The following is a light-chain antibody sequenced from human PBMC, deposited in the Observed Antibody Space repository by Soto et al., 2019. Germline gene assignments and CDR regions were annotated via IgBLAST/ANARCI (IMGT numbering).Light chain of an antibody. CDR3: QQYNSYPWT. CDR1: ESISSW. V-gene: IGKV1-5*01. Sequence: DIQMTQSPSTLSASIGDRVTITCRASESISSWLAWYQKKPGKAPKLLIYDVSSLESGVPSRFSGSGSGTEFTLTISSLQPDDFATYYCQQYNSYPWTFGQGTKVEIK. CDR2: DVS. J-gene: IGKJ1*01.